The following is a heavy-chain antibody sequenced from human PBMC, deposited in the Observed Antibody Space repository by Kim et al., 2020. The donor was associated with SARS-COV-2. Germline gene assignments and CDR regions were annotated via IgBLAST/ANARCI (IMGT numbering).Heavy chain of an antibody. Sequence: NYAENVKGRFTVPRDNAENSVSLQMSSLRAEDTAIYYCARRGIGWYSHIDYWGQGTLVTVSS. CDR3: ARRGIGWYSHIDY. V-gene: IGHV3-11*03. J-gene: IGHJ4*02. D-gene: IGHD2-15*01.